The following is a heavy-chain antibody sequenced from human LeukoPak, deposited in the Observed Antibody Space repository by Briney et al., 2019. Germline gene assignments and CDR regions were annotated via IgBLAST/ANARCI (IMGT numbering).Heavy chain of an antibody. CDR1: GYTFSNFG. Sequence: GASVKVSCKASGYTFSNFGISWVRQAPGQGLEWMGWINTYNGNTKYEQKVQGRVTLTTDTSTSTAYMELRSLRSDDTAVYYCARDNAVVAGTNPIYWGQGTLVTVSS. V-gene: IGHV1-18*01. CDR2: INTYNGNT. J-gene: IGHJ4*02. D-gene: IGHD6-19*01. CDR3: ARDNAVVAGTNPIY.